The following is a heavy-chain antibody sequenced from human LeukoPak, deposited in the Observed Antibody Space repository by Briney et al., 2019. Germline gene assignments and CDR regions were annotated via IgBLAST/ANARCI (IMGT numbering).Heavy chain of an antibody. D-gene: IGHD3-3*01. V-gene: IGHV4-39*01. Sequence: SETLSLTCTVSGGSISNSSYYWGWIRQPPGKGLEWIGSIYYSGSTYYNPSLKSRVTISVDTSKNQFSLKLSSVTAADTAVYYCARQYYDFWSALSPNWFDPWGQGTLVTVSS. CDR3: ARQYYDFWSALSPNWFDP. CDR1: GGSISNSSYY. J-gene: IGHJ5*02. CDR2: IYYSGST.